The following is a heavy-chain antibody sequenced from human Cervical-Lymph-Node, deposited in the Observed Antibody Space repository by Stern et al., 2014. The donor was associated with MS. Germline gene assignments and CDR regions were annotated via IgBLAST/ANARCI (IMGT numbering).Heavy chain of an antibody. CDR3: ARDGDFGSNYGMDV. J-gene: IGHJ6*02. V-gene: IGHV1-69*06. CDR1: GSTFSSYG. CDR2: IIPLFGTT. D-gene: IGHD2-21*02. Sequence: QVQLVQSGAELKKPGSSVKVSCKASGSTFSSYGISWVRQAPGQGLEWMGGIIPLFGTTNYARRFQGRVTITADISTSTAYMELSSLRSEDTAVYYCARDGDFGSNYGMDVWGQGTTVTVSS.